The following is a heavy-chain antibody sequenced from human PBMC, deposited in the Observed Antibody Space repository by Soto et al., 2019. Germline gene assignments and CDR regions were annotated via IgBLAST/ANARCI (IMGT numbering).Heavy chain of an antibody. CDR2: INHSGST. J-gene: IGHJ3*02. V-gene: IGHV4-34*01. CDR1: GGSFSGYY. D-gene: IGHD2-8*02. CDR3: ARATGHDAFDI. Sequence: QVQLQQWGAGLLKPSETLSLTCAVYGGSFSGYYWSWIRQPPGKGLEWIGEINHSGSTNYNPSLKSRVTISGDTSKNQFSLKLSSVTAADTAVYYCARATGHDAFDIWGQGTMVTVSS.